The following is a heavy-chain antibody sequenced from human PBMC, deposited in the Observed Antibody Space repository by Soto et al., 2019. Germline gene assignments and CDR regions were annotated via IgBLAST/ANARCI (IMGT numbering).Heavy chain of an antibody. D-gene: IGHD1-1*01. CDR3: AKSWERFDF. Sequence: EVLLLESGGGLVQPGGSLRLSCAASGFTFSSYAMNWVRQAPGKGLEWVSLISGSGSSTYYVDSVKGRFTIPRDNSRNTLYLQMNNLRAEDTAVYYCAKSWERFDFWGQGTLVTVSS. V-gene: IGHV3-23*01. CDR2: ISGSGSST. CDR1: GFTFSSYA. J-gene: IGHJ4*02.